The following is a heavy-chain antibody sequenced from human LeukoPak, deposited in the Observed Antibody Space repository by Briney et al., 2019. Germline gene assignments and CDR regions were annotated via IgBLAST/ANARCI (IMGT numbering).Heavy chain of an antibody. CDR3: ARDMFDWLFEDLEIGVSFDS. J-gene: IGHJ4*02. V-gene: IGHV3-21*01. Sequence: GGSLRLSCAASGFTFSSFNMNWVRQAPGKAMEWVSSIPSSGTHIFYADSVRGRFTISRDNAKNSLYLQMDSLGPDDTAVYYCARDMFDWLFEDLEIGVSFDSWGQGTLVTVSS. CDR1: GFTFSSFN. D-gene: IGHD3-9*01. CDR2: IPSSGTHI.